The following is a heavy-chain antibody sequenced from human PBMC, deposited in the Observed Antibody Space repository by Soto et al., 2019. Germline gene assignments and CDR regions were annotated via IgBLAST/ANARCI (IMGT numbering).Heavy chain of an antibody. CDR2: IYYSGST. J-gene: IGHJ3*02. D-gene: IGHD1-1*01. CDR3: ARDKGRDGYNYDAFDI. CDR1: GGSISSGGYY. V-gene: IGHV4-31*03. Sequence: QVQLQESGPGLVKPSQTLSLTCTVSGGSISSGGYYWSWIRQHPGKGLEWIGYIYYSGSTYYNPSLKSRVTISVDTSKNQFSLKLSSVTAADTAVYYCARDKGRDGYNYDAFDIWGQGTMVTVSS.